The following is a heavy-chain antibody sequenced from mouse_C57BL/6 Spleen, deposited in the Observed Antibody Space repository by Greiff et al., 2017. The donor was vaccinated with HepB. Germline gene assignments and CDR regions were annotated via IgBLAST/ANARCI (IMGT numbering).Heavy chain of an antibody. D-gene: IGHD4-1*01. CDR1: GFTFSSYA. J-gene: IGHJ3*01. CDR2: ISDGGSYT. V-gene: IGHV5-4*01. Sequence: EVQRVESGGGLVKPGGSLKLSCAASGFTFSSYAMSWVRQTPEKRLEWVATISDGGSYTYYPDNVKGRFTISRDNAKNNLYLQMSHLKSEDTAMYYCARAVRALTGTFAYWGQGTLVTVSA. CDR3: ARAVRALTGTFAY.